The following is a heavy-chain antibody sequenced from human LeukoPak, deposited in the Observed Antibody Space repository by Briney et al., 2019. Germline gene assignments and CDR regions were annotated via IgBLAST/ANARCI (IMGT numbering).Heavy chain of an antibody. D-gene: IGHD1-1*01. J-gene: IGHJ4*02. CDR1: GFTFDDYA. CDR2: IWYDGSNK. CDR3: ARETTLYYFDY. Sequence: GRSLRLSCAASGFTFDDYAMHWVRQAPGKGLEWVAVIWYDGSNKYYADSVKGRFTISRDNSKNTLYLQMNSLRAEDTAVYYCARETTLYYFDYWGQGTLVTVSS. V-gene: IGHV3-33*08.